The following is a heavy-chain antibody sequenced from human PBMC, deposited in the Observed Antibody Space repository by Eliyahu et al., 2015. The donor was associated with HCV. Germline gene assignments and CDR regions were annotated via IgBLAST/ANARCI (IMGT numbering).Heavy chain of an antibody. J-gene: IGHJ3*01. CDR1: XFSFSXQA. D-gene: IGHD5-12*01. CDR2: VSSDGGHK. CDR3: ARKHIVVVRGNPRLGDGFDL. V-gene: IGHV3-30-3*01. Sequence: QEQLVESGGGVVQPGRSLRLSCAGSXFSFSXQAMXWVRQAPGKGLEWVAXVSSDGGHKSYADAAKGRFTISRDNSKDTLYLDMNSLRPEDTAMYYCARKHIVVVRGNPRLGDGFDLWGQGTVVTVSS.